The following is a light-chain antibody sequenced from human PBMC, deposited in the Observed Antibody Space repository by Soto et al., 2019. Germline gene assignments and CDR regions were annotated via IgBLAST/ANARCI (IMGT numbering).Light chain of an antibody. CDR1: QSVSSSY. CDR3: QQYGSSPLT. CDR2: GAS. V-gene: IGKV3-20*01. Sequence: IVLTQSPGTLSLSPGERATLSCRASQSVSSSYLAWYQQKPGQAPRLLIYGASSRATGIPDRFSGSGSGTDFTLTISRLEPEDFAVYDCQQYGSSPLTVGGGTKVEIK. J-gene: IGKJ4*01.